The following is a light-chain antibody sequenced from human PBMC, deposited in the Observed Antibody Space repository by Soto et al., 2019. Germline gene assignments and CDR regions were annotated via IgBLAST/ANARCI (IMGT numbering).Light chain of an antibody. J-gene: IGLJ3*02. V-gene: IGLV1-40*01. CDR1: SPNIGAGYD. CDR3: QSYDSSLSYWV. Sequence: QSVLTQPPSVSGAPGQRVTISCTGSSPNIGAGYDVHWYQQLPGTAPKLLVSGNTNRPSGVPDRFSGSKSGTSASLAITGLQAEDEADYYCQSYDSSLSYWVFGGGTKVTVL. CDR2: GNT.